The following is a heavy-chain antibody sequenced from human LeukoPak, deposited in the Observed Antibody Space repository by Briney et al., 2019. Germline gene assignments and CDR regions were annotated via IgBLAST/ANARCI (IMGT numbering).Heavy chain of an antibody. CDR2: ISGSGGST. J-gene: IGHJ4*02. D-gene: IGHD5-12*01. V-gene: IGHV3-23*01. Sequence: GGSLRLSCAASGFTFSSYAMSWVRQAPGKGLEWVSAISGSGGSTYSADSVKGRFTISRDNSKNTLYLQMNSLRAEDTAVYYCARGPSGYHNTGGQGTLVTVSS. CDR3: ARGPSGYHNT. CDR1: GFTFSSYA.